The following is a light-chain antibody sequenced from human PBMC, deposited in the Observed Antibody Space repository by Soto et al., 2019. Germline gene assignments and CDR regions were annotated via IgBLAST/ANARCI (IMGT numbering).Light chain of an antibody. Sequence: DIQMTQSPSTLSASVGDRVTITCRASQSISSWLAWYQQKPGKAPNLLIYKASSLERGVPSSFSGSGSGTEFTLTISSLQPDDFATYYCQQYNSLWTFGQGTKVEIK. CDR1: QSISSW. J-gene: IGKJ1*01. V-gene: IGKV1-5*03. CDR2: KAS. CDR3: QQYNSLWT.